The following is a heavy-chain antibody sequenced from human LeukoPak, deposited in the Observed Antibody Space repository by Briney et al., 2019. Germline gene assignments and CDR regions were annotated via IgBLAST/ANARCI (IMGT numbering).Heavy chain of an antibody. Sequence: GGSLRLSCAASAFTFATYAMSWVRQAPGKGLEWASSISGSGGSTHYADSVRGRFTISRDNSKSTLYLQMNSLRAEDTAIYYCAKMPAYYYDSSGYAFHFDYWGQGTLVTVSS. D-gene: IGHD3-22*01. CDR3: AKMPAYYYDSSGYAFHFDY. CDR1: AFTFATYA. J-gene: IGHJ4*02. CDR2: ISGSGGST. V-gene: IGHV3-23*01.